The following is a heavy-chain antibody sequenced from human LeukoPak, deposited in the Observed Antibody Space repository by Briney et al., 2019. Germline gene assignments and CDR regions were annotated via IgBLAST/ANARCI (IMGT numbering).Heavy chain of an antibody. Sequence: GRSLRLSCVVSGITFSSFGMHWVRQAPGKGLEWVAVVSDNGRTKYYADSVKGRFTISRDNSKNTLDLQMDSLRAEDTAVYYCASARTRFEGAEYFQHWGQGTLVTVSS. D-gene: IGHD3-9*01. CDR3: ASARTRFEGAEYFQH. CDR1: GITFSSFG. V-gene: IGHV3-30*03. CDR2: VSDNGRTK. J-gene: IGHJ1*01.